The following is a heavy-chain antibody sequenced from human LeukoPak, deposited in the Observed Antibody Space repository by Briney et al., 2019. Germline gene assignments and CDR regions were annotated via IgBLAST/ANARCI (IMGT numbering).Heavy chain of an antibody. CDR1: GFTFSSYS. CDR3: AREGSGSGDNFDY. Sequence: GGSLRLSCAASGFTFSSYSMNWVRQAPGKGLEWVSSISSSSSYIYYADSVKGRFTISRDNAKNSLYLQMNSLRAEDTAVYYCAREGSGSGDNFDYWGPGNLVTVSS. J-gene: IGHJ4*02. V-gene: IGHV3-21*01. CDR2: ISSSSSYI. D-gene: IGHD3-10*01.